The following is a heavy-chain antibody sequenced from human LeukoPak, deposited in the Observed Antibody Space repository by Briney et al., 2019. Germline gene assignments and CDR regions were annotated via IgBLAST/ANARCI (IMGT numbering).Heavy chain of an antibody. D-gene: IGHD3-16*01. V-gene: IGHV3-23*01. CDR1: GFTFSNYD. CDR2: ISGSGGST. Sequence: QSGGSLRLSCAASGFTFSNYDMSWVRQAPGKGLEWVSSISGSGGSTYYADSVRGRFTISRDNSKNTLFLQMNGLRVEDTAVYYCAKPSATFRPVLGGFDYWGQGTLVTVSS. CDR3: AKPSATFRPVLGGFDY. J-gene: IGHJ4*02.